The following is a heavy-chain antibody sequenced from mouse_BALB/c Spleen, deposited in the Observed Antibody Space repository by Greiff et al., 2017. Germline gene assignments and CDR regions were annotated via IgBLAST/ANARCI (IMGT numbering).Heavy chain of an antibody. CDR2: ISSGSSTI. CDR1: GFTFSSFG. D-gene: IGHD4-1*01. Sequence: EVQLVESGGGLVKPGGSLKLSCAASGFTFSSFGMHWVRQAPEKGLEWVAYISSGSSTIYYADTVKGRFTISRDNPKNTLFLQMTSLRSEDTAMYYCARSRGFTGTGYFDYWGQGTTLTVSS. CDR3: ARSRGFTGTGYFDY. J-gene: IGHJ2*01. V-gene: IGHV5-17*02.